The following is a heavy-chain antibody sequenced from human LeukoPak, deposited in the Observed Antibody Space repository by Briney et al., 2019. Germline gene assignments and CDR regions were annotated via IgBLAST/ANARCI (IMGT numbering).Heavy chain of an antibody. V-gene: IGHV3-21*01. CDR2: ISSSSDYI. D-gene: IGHD6-13*01. CDR1: GFTFSSYS. J-gene: IGHJ4*02. CDR3: ARDHYSGNDY. Sequence: GGSLRLSCAASGFTFSSYSMNWVRQAPGKGLEWVSSISSSSDYIYYADSLKGRFTISRDNAKNSLYLQMNGLRDEDTALYYCARDHYSGNDYWGQGTLVTVSS.